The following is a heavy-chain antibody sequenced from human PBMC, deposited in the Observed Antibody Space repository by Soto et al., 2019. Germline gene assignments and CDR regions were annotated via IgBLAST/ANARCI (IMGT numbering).Heavy chain of an antibody. Sequence: QVQLQESGPGLVKPSGTLSLTCAVSGGSISSSILWSWVRQPPGKGLEWIGAIYHSGTTTYNPSLKRSIPISVYKSKNPFSLKLSSVTAADTAVYYCATSRGITMVRGIFHYGMAVWGQGTTVTVSS. CDR1: GGSISSSIL. D-gene: IGHD3-10*01. V-gene: IGHV4-4*02. J-gene: IGHJ6*02. CDR2: IYHSGTT. CDR3: ATSRGITMVRGIFHYGMAV.